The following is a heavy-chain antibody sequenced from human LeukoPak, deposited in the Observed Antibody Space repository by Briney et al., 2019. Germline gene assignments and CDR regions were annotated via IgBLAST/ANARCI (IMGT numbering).Heavy chain of an antibody. CDR1: GGSISNYS. V-gene: IGHV4-59*12. CDR2: ISYSGGT. CDR3: ARGTLRLGDLSLSNYFDP. D-gene: IGHD3-16*02. J-gene: IGHJ5*02. Sequence: SETLSLTCTVSGGSISNYSWSWIRQPPGKGLEWIGYISYSGGTNYNPSLKSRVTISVDTSKNQFSLKLRSVTAADTALYYCARGTLRLGDLSLSNYFDPWGQGTLVTVSS.